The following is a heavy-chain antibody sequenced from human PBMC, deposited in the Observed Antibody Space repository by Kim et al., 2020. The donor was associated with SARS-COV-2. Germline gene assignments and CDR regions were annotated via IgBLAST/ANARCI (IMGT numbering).Heavy chain of an antibody. J-gene: IGHJ6*02. CDR3: ARVQGGEGDYGMDV. Sequence: AQRFQGRVTMPRDTSTSTVYMELSSLRSEDTAVYYCARVQGGEGDYGMDVWGQGTTVTVSS. V-gene: IGHV1-46*01. D-gene: IGHD3-16*01.